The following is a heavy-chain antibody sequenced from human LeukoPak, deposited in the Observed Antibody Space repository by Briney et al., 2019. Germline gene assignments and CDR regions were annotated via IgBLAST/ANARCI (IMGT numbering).Heavy chain of an antibody. CDR1: GFTLDDYA. D-gene: IGHD3-10*01. J-gene: IGHJ6*02. CDR3: AKDITMVRGVGYGMDV. V-gene: IGHV3-9*01. CDR2: ISWNSGSI. Sequence: GGSLRLSCAASGFTLDDYAMHWVRQAPGKGLEWVSSISWNSGSIGYADSVKGRFTISRDNAKNSLYLQMNSLRAEDTALYYCAKDITMVRGVGYGMDVWDQGTTVTVSS.